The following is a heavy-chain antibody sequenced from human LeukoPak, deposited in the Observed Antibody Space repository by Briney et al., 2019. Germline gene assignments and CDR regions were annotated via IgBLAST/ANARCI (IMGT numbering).Heavy chain of an antibody. D-gene: IGHD5-24*01. V-gene: IGHV3-30*02. Sequence: PGGSLRLSCVASGFTFNAFGMHWVRQAPGKGLEWVAFIRYDGNDKYYSGSVEGRFTISRDNPKNTLYLQMNSLRAKDTAVYYCARSERWLQVYFDYWGQGTLVTVSS. CDR2: IRYDGNDK. J-gene: IGHJ4*02. CDR1: GFTFNAFG. CDR3: ARSERWLQVYFDY.